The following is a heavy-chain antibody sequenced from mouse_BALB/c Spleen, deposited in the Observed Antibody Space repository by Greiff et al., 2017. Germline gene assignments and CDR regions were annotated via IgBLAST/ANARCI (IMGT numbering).Heavy chain of an antibody. V-gene: IGHV1-4*01. CDR1: GYTFTSYW. CDR3: ARERDSSAEYYYAMDY. D-gene: IGHD3-2*01. CDR2: INPSTGYT. Sequence: QVQLQQSGPELVRPGASVKMSCKASGYTFTSYWMHWVKQRPGQGLEWIGYINPSTGYTEYNQKFKDKATLTADKSSSTAYMQLSSLTSEDSAVYYCARERDSSAEYYYAMDYWGQGTSVTVSS. J-gene: IGHJ4*01.